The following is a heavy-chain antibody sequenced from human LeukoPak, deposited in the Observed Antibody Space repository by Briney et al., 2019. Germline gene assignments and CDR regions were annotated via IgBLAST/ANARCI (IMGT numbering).Heavy chain of an antibody. V-gene: IGHV4-39*07. CDR2: IYYSGST. D-gene: IGHD5-12*01. CDR3: ARDHSGYDLRVYNWFDP. CDR1: GGSISSSSYY. Sequence: SETLSLTCTVPGGSISSSSYYWGWIRQPPGKGLEWIGSIYYSGSTYYNPSLKSRVTISVDTSKNQFSLKLSSVTAADTAVYYCARDHSGYDLRVYNWFDPWGQGTLVTVSS. J-gene: IGHJ5*02.